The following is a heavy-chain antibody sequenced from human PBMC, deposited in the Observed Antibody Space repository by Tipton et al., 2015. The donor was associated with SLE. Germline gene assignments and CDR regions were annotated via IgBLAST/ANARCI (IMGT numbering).Heavy chain of an antibody. V-gene: IGHV4-34*01. D-gene: IGHD2-2*02. J-gene: IGHJ4*02. CDR3: ARGGVVVPAAISPAVADY. Sequence: TLSLTCAVYGGSFSGYYWSWIRQPPGKGLEWIGEINHSGSTNYNPSLKSRVTISVDTSKNQFSLKLSSVTAADTAVYYCARGGVVVPAAISPAVADYWGQGTLVTVSS. CDR1: GGSFSGYY. CDR2: INHSGST.